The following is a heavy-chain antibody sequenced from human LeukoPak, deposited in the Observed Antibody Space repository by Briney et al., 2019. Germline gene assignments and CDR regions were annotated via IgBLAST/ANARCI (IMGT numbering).Heavy chain of an antibody. D-gene: IGHD1-26*01. CDR2: IYTSGST. Sequence: SETLSLTCTVSGGSISSGSYYWTWIRQPAGKGLEWIGRIYTSGSTNYNPSLKSRVSISVDTSKNQFSLKLNSVTAADTAVYYCARGLVGATTDYWGQGTLVTVSS. CDR3: ARGLVGATTDY. V-gene: IGHV4-61*02. J-gene: IGHJ4*02. CDR1: GGSISSGSYY.